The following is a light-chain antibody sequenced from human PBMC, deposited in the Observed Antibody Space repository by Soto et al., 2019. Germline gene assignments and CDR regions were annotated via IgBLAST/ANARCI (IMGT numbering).Light chain of an antibody. Sequence: EIVLTQSPGTLSLSPGERATLSCRAIQSVSSNYLAWYQQKPGQAPRLLLYGASSRATGIPDRFSGSGFGTDFTLTISRLEPEDFALYYCQHYAGGSRITFGQGTRLEIK. J-gene: IGKJ5*01. CDR3: QHYAGGSRIT. CDR1: QSVSSNY. V-gene: IGKV3-20*01. CDR2: GAS.